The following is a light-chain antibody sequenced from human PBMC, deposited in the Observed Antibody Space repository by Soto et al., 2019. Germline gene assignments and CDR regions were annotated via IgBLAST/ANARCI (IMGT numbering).Light chain of an antibody. Sequence: QLVLTQSSSASASLGSSVKLTCGLSSGHSNYCIAWHQQQPGKAPRYLMKVEDSGNYNKGNGVPDRFSGSSSGAYRYLTISNLQFEDDADYYCENWDTNTWVFGGGTKLTVL. J-gene: IGLJ3*02. V-gene: IGLV4-60*02. CDR3: ENWDTNTWV. CDR1: SGHSNYC. CDR2: VEDSGNY.